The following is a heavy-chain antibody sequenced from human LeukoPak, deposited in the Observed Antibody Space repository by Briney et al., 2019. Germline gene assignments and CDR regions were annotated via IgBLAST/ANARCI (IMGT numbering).Heavy chain of an antibody. D-gene: IGHD3-10*01. CDR1: GFTFSSYW. V-gene: IGHV3-30*03. J-gene: IGHJ4*02. CDR3: ARGRPTHYYGSGRQYYFDY. CDR2: ISYDGANK. Sequence: GGSLRLSCAASGFTFSSYWMSWVRQAPGKGLEWVAVISYDGANKYYADSVKGRFTISRDNSKNTLFIQMNSLRPEDTAVFYCARGRPTHYYGSGRQYYFDYWGQGILVTVSS.